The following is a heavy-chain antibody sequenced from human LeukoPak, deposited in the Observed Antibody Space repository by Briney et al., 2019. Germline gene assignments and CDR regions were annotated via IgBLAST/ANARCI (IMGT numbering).Heavy chain of an antibody. Sequence: SGPTLVNPTQTLTLTCTFSGFSLTTRGVGVGWIRQPPGKALEWLAVIYWDDDKRYSPSLKSRLTITKDTSKNQVVLTMTNMDPVDTATYYCAHRTDLYSSSWYWGYWGQGTLVTVSS. D-gene: IGHD6-13*01. CDR3: AHRTDLYSSSWYWGY. CDR1: GFSLTTRGVG. J-gene: IGHJ4*02. CDR2: IYWDDDK. V-gene: IGHV2-5*02.